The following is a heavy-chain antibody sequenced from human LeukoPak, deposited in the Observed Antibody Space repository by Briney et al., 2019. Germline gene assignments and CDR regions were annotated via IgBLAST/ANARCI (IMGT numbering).Heavy chain of an antibody. V-gene: IGHV3-9*01. Sequence: GGSLRLSCAASGFTFDDYAMHWVRQAPGKGLEWVSGISWNSGSIGYADSVKGRFTISRDNAKNSLYLQMNSLRAEDTALYYCAKDIRAGRTVGYGDFYFDPWGQGTLVTVSS. D-gene: IGHD4-17*01. CDR3: AKDIRAGRTVGYGDFYFDP. CDR1: GFTFDDYA. J-gene: IGHJ5*02. CDR2: ISWNSGSI.